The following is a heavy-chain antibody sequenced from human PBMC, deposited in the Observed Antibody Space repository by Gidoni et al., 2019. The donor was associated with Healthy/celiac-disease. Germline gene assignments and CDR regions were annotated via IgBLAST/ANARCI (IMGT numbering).Heavy chain of an antibody. Sequence: QVQLQQWGAGLLKPSETLSLTCAVYGGSFSGYYWSWIRQPPGKGLEWIGEINHSGSTNYNPSLKSRVTISVDTSKNQFSLKLSSVTAADTAVYYCARRVVTMIVVVKSPTGFDPWGQGTLVTVSS. V-gene: IGHV4-34*01. D-gene: IGHD3-22*01. CDR1: GGSFSGYY. CDR3: ARRVVTMIVVVKSPTGFDP. J-gene: IGHJ5*02. CDR2: INHSGST.